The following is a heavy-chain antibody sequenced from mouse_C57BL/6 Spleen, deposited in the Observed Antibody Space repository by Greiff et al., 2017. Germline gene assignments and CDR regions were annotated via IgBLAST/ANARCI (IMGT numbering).Heavy chain of an antibody. CDR2: IAPENGDT. Sequence: VQLQQSGAELVRPGASVKLSCTASGFNINDDYMHWVKQRPEQGLEWIGWIAPENGDTNYASKFQGQATLTAATSSNTAYLQLSSLTSEDTAVSYCTPAERGYWGQGTLVTVSA. V-gene: IGHV14-4*01. J-gene: IGHJ3*01. CDR1: GFNINDDY. CDR3: TPAERGY.